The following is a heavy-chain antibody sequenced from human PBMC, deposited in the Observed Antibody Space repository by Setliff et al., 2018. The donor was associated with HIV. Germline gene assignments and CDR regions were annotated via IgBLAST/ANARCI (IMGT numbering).Heavy chain of an antibody. CDR1: GDSINSTSYY. D-gene: IGHD3-3*01. CDR2: IYYSGSA. J-gene: IGHJ6*03. V-gene: IGHV4-39*01. CDR3: ARAYYDFWSGKKRDDYYYYYMDV. Sequence: SETLSLTCTVSGDSINSTSYYWGWIRQPPGKGLEWIGNIYYSGSAYYSPSLKSRVTMSVGTSKNQFSLKLSSVTAADTSVYYCARAYYDFWSGKKRDDYYYYYMDVWGKGTTVTVSS.